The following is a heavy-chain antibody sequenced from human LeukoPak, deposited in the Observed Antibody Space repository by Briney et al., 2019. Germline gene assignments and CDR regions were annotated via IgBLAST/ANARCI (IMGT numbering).Heavy chain of an antibody. V-gene: IGHV3-33*06. CDR2: IWYDGSNK. CDR3: AKDKVVRGVIPYYFDY. D-gene: IGHD3-10*01. Sequence: GRSLRLSCAASGFTFSSYGMHWVRQAPGKGLEWVAVIWYDGSNKYYADSVKGRFTISRDNSKNTLYLQMNSLRAEDTAVYYCAKDKVVRGVIPYYFDYWGQGTLVTVSS. J-gene: IGHJ4*02. CDR1: GFTFSSYG.